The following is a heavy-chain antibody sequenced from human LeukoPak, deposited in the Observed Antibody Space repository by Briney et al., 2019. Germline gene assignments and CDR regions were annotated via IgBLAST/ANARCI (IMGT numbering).Heavy chain of an antibody. CDR3: ATYSTDY. J-gene: IGHJ4*02. CDR1: GGTFSSYA. D-gene: IGHD4-11*01. V-gene: IGHV1-2*02. CDR2: INPSSGGT. Sequence: ASVKVSCKASGGTFSSYAISWVRQAPGQGLEWMGWINPSSGGTKSAQTFQGRVTMTRDTSISTAYMELNRLRSDDTAVYYCATYSTDYWGQGTLVTVSS.